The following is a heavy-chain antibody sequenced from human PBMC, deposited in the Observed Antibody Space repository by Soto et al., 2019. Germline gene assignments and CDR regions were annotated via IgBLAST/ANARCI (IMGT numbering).Heavy chain of an antibody. CDR1: GFTFSSYG. CDR3: VRENYYYGMDV. CDR2: IRGGGNT. J-gene: IGHJ6*02. Sequence: EGSLRLSCAASGFTFSSYGMHWVRQAPGKGLEWVAVIRGGGNTYYADSVEGRFTISRDNSKNTVYLQMNSLRPEDTAVYDCVRENYYYGMDVWGQGTTVTVSS. V-gene: IGHV3-66*01.